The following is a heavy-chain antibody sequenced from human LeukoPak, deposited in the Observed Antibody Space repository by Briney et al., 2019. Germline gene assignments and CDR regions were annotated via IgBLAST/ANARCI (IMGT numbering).Heavy chain of an antibody. CDR1: GYTFTSYY. J-gene: IGHJ4*02. CDR2: INPSGGST. D-gene: IGHD6-6*01. Sequence: ASVKVSCKASGYTFTSYYMHWVRQAPGQGLEWMGIINPSGGSTSYAQKFQGRVTMTRDMPTSTVYMELSSLRSEDTAVYYCARESIAAQQSLYYFDYWGQGTLVTVSS. CDR3: ARESIAAQQSLYYFDY. V-gene: IGHV1-46*01.